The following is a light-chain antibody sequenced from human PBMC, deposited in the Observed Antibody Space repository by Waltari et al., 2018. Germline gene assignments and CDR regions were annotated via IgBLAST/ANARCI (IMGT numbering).Light chain of an antibody. CDR3: QQYYRSRT. J-gene: IGKJ1*01. CDR1: QSVLYNSNGKNY. CDR2: WAS. Sequence: DIVMTQSPDSLAVSLGERATINCKSSQSVLYNSNGKNYLAWYQQKPGQPPTLLIYWASTRQSGVPDRVSGSGSGTDFTLTINSLQAEDVAVYYCQQYYRSRTFGQGTKVEIK. V-gene: IGKV4-1*01.